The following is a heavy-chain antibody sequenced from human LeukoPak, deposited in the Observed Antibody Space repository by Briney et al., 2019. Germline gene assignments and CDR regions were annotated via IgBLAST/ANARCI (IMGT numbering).Heavy chain of an antibody. CDR2: ISSSSYI. CDR3: AREEKYYDSSGYRSWCFDY. D-gene: IGHD3-22*01. J-gene: IGHJ4*02. V-gene: IGHV3-21*01. Sequence: GGSLRLSCAASGFTFSSYSMNWVRQAPGKGLEWVSSISSSSYIYYADSVKGQFTISRDNAKNSLYLQMNSLRAEDTAVYYCAREEKYYDSSGYRSWCFDYWGQGTLVTVSS. CDR1: GFTFSSYS.